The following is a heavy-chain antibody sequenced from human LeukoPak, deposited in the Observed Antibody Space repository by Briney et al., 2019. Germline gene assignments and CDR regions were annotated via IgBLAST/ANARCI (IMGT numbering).Heavy chain of an antibody. D-gene: IGHD3-22*01. CDR2: IKQDGSGK. Sequence: TGGSLRLSCAASGFTFNGYWMSWVRQAPGKGLEWVANIKQDGSGKYYVDSVRGRVTISRDNAKNSLYLQMNSLRAEDTAVYYCARVLTYYYDSSGFDYWGQGTLVTVSS. J-gene: IGHJ4*02. CDR1: GFTFNGYW. V-gene: IGHV3-7*01. CDR3: ARVLTYYYDSSGFDY.